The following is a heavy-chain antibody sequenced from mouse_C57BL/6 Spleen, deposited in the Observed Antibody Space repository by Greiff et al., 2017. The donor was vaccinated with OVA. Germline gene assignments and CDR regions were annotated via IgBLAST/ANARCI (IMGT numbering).Heavy chain of an antibody. D-gene: IGHD2-1*01. V-gene: IGHV1-81*01. J-gene: IGHJ4*01. CDR2: IYPRSGNT. CDR3: ARGGIYGNYVNYARDY. CDR1: GYTFTSYG. Sequence: QVQLQQSGAELARPGASVKLSCKASGYTFTSYGISWVKQRTGQGLEWIGEIYPRSGNTYYNEKFKGKATLTADKSSSTAYMELRSLTSEDSAVYFCARGGIYGNYVNYARDYWGQGTSVTVSS.